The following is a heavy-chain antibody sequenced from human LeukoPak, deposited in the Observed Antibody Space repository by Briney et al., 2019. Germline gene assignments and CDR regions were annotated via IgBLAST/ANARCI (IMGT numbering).Heavy chain of an antibody. V-gene: IGHV3-7*01. CDR1: GFRFTSYW. D-gene: IGHD3-3*01. CDR3: ARDGHPFGS. Sequence: GGSLRLSCAASGFRFTSYWMSWVRQAPGKGLEWVANINQDGSEKYYGDSVKGRFTISRDNAKNSLYLQMSSLRAEDTAVYFCARDGHPFGSWGQGTLVTVSS. J-gene: IGHJ4*02. CDR2: INQDGSEK.